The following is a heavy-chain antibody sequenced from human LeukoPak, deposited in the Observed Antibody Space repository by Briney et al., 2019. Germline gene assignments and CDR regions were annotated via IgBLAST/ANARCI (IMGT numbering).Heavy chain of an antibody. CDR1: GFTFSSYS. J-gene: IGHJ4*02. CDR2: ISSSSYI. Sequence: PGGSLRLSCAASGFTFSSYSMNWVRQAPGKGLEWVSSISSSSYIYYADSVKGRFTISRDNAKNSLYPQMNSLRAEDTAVYYCATTPGIAVSDYWGQGTLVTVSS. CDR3: ATTPGIAVSDY. D-gene: IGHD6-19*01. V-gene: IGHV3-21*01.